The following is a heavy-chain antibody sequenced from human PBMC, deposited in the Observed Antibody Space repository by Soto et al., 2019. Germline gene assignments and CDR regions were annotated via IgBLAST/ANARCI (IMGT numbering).Heavy chain of an antibody. Sequence: SETLSLTYTVSGGSISSYYWSWIRQPAGKGLEWIGRIYTSGSTNYNPSLKSRVTMSVDTSKNQFSLKLSSVTAADTAVYYCAREDDSSGYYYYWGQGTLVTVSS. CDR1: GGSISSYY. V-gene: IGHV4-4*07. CDR2: IYTSGST. CDR3: AREDDSSGYYYY. J-gene: IGHJ4*02. D-gene: IGHD3-22*01.